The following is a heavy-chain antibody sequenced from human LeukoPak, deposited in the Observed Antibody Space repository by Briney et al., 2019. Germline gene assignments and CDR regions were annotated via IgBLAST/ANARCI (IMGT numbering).Heavy chain of an antibody. Sequence: ETLSLTCAVYGGSFSGYYWSWIRQPPGKGLEWIGEINHSGSTNYNPSLKSRVTISVDTSKNQFSLKLSSVTAADTAVYYCARAYGSGRTGYYMDVWGKGTTVTISS. V-gene: IGHV4-34*01. CDR2: INHSGST. CDR1: GGSFSGYY. CDR3: ARAYGSGRTGYYMDV. J-gene: IGHJ6*03. D-gene: IGHD3-10*01.